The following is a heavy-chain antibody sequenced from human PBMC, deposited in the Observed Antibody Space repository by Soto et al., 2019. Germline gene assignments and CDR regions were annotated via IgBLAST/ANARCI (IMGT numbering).Heavy chain of an antibody. CDR2: ISGSSRNI. CDR1: GFTFSNYT. CDR3: ARALKVAGTNSLSYYGMDV. V-gene: IGHV3-21*01. J-gene: IGHJ6*01. Sequence: EVQLVESGGGLVKPGGSLTLSCAASGFTFSNYTMNWVRQAPGKGLEWVSSISGSSRNIYYADSVKGRCTISRDNAKNALYLHMNSLRAGDTAVYYCARALKVAGTNSLSYYGMDVWGRGTTVTVSS. D-gene: IGHD6-19*01.